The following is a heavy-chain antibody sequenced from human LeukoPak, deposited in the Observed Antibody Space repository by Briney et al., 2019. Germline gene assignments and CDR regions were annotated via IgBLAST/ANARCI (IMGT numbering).Heavy chain of an antibody. CDR3: ARSDPHRSGGSCPLFDY. D-gene: IGHD2-15*01. CDR2: IYYSGST. J-gene: IGHJ4*02. CDR1: GGSISSGGYY. Sequence: PSQTLSLTCTVSGGSISSGGYYWSWIRQHPGKGLEWIGYIYYSGSTYYNPSLKSRVTISVDTSKNQFSLKLSSVTAADTAVYYCARSDPHRSGGSCPLFDYWGQGTLVTVSS. V-gene: IGHV4-31*03.